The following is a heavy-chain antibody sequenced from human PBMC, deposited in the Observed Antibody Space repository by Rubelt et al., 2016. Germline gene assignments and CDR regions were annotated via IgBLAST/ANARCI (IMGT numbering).Heavy chain of an antibody. CDR2: IGTAGDT. CDR3: ARDIRGGFDY. Sequence: EVQLVESGGGLVQPGGSLRLPCAASGFTFSSYDMHWVRQATGKGLEWVSAIGTAGDTYYPGAVKGRFTISRENAKNSSYLQMNSLRAGDTAVYYCARDIRGGFDYWGQGTLVTVSS. CDR1: GFTFSSYD. V-gene: IGHV3-13*01. J-gene: IGHJ4*02. D-gene: IGHD1-14*01.